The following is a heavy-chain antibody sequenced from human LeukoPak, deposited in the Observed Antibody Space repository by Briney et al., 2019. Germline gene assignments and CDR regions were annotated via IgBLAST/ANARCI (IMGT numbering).Heavy chain of an antibody. J-gene: IGHJ4*02. CDR2: FYHSGST. CDR1: GYSISNGYY. V-gene: IGHV4-38-2*02. Sequence: KPSETLSLTCTVSGYSISNGYYWGWIRQPPGKGLEWIGRFYHSGSTYYNPSLKSRVTISVDTSKNQFSLRLSSVTAADTAVYYCARGPSDYYDSSGHYFDYWGQGTLVTVSS. CDR3: ARGPSDYYDSSGHYFDY. D-gene: IGHD3-22*01.